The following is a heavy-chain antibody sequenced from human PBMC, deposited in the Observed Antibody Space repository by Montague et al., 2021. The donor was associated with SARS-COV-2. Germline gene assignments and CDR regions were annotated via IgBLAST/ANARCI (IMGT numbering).Heavy chain of an antibody. CDR2: ISYDGSNK. CDR3: ARGAPYIGVGASSDAFDI. CDR1: GFTFSSYA. Sequence: SLRLSCAASGFTFSSYAMHWVRQAPGKGPEWVAVISYDGSNKYYADSVKGRFTISRDNSKNTLYLQMNSLRAEDTAVYYCARGAPYIGVGASSDAFDIWGQGTMVTVSS. V-gene: IGHV3-30-3*01. D-gene: IGHD1-26*01. J-gene: IGHJ3*02.